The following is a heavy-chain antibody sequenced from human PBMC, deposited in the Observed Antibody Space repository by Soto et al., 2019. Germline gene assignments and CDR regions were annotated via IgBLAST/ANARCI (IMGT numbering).Heavy chain of an antibody. CDR1: GFTFSTYA. D-gene: IGHD5-12*01. Sequence: QVQLVESGGGVVQPGRSLRLSCAASGFTFSTYAMHWVRQAPGKGLEWVAVISRDGTNKYHADSVKGQFTISRDNSKNTMYLQMNSLRAEDTAMYYCARFVGYGGDDYYFDYWGQGTLVTVSS. J-gene: IGHJ4*02. V-gene: IGHV3-30-3*01. CDR2: ISRDGTNK. CDR3: ARFVGYGGDDYYFDY.